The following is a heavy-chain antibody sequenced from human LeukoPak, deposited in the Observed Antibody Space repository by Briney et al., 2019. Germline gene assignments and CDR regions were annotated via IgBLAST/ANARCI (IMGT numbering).Heavy chain of an antibody. CDR3: ARDRMRLIAAAAGYTDY. CDR1: GFTFSSYA. CDR2: ISYDGSNK. J-gene: IGHJ4*02. D-gene: IGHD6-13*01. Sequence: GGSLRLSCAASGFTFSSYAMHWVRQAPGKGLEGVAVISYDGSNKYYADSVKGRFTISRDNSKNTLYLQMNSLRAEDTAVYYCARDRMRLIAAAAGYTDYWGQGTLVTVSS. V-gene: IGHV3-30*04.